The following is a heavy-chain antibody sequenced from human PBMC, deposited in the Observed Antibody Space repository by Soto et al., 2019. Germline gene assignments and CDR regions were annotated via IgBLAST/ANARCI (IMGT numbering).Heavy chain of an antibody. CDR2: IYWNDNK. D-gene: IGHD3-22*01. CDR3: ADKGMHSSGYSEYFQH. J-gene: IGHJ1*01. CDR1: GFSLSTSGVG. Sequence: QITLKESGPTLVKPTQTLTLTCTFSGFSLSTSGVGVGWIRQPPGKALEWLALIYWNDNKIYSPSLKSRLTITKDTSKNQVVLTMTNMDPVDTGIYYCADKGMHSSGYSEYFQHWGQGTLVTVSS. V-gene: IGHV2-5*01.